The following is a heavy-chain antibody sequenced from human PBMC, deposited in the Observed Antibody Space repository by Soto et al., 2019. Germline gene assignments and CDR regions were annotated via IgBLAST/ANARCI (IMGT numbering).Heavy chain of an antibody. J-gene: IGHJ6*02. V-gene: IGHV3-23*01. Sequence: EVQLLDSGGGLVQPGGALRLSCSASGFIFSSSAMNWVRQAPGKGLEWVSAVSGSGGSIYYADSVKGRFTISRDHSEPTLYLGMDSLRAEDTAVYYCAKGGGDSHRYGMDVWGQGTTVTVAS. CDR1: GFIFSSSA. CDR2: VSGSGGSI. D-gene: IGHD2-21*02. CDR3: AKGGGDSHRYGMDV.